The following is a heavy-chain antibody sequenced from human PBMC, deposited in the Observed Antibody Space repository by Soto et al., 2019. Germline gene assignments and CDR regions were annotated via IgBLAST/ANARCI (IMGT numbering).Heavy chain of an antibody. V-gene: IGHV4-31*03. CDR1: GGSIASGGYY. Sequence: QVQLQESGPGLVKPSQTLSLTCTVSGGSIASGGYYWSWIRQDTGKGLEWIGYIFYGGNPYYNPSLKSRITISVDTSKNQFSLRLSSVTAADTAVYYCARGGLYFGDADAAPDNWGQGTLVTVSS. CDR3: ARGGLYFGDADAAPDN. CDR2: IFYGGNP. D-gene: IGHD4-17*01. J-gene: IGHJ4*02.